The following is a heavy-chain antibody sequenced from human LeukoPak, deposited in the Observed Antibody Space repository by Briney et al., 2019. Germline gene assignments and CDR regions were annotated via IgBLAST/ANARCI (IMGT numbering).Heavy chain of an antibody. V-gene: IGHV3-30-3*01. J-gene: IGHJ4*02. Sequence: GSLRLSCAASGFTFSSYAMHWVSQAPGMGLEWVAVISYDGSNKFYADSVKGRFTLSRDNSKNTLYLQMNSLRIEDTAVYYCGRGSVGVGELNYWGQGTLVTVSS. CDR2: ISYDGSNK. CDR1: GFTFSSYA. D-gene: IGHD3-10*01. CDR3: GRGSVGVGELNY.